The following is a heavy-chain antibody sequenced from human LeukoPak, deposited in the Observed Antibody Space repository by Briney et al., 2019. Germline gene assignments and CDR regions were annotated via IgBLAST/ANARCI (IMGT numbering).Heavy chain of an antibody. Sequence: SETLSLTCAVYGGSFSGYLWSWIRQPPGKGLEWIGEINHSGTTNYNPSLKSRVTISQDTPKNQFSPRLASVTAAHTAVYYCARGQMTFCTGINCQPFASGGQGALVTVS. CDR1: GGSFSGYL. J-gene: IGHJ4*02. CDR2: INHSGTT. D-gene: IGHD3/OR15-3a*01. CDR3: ARGQMTFCTGINCQPFAS. V-gene: IGHV4-34*01.